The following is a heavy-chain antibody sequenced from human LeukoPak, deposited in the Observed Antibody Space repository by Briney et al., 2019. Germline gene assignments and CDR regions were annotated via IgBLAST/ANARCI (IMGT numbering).Heavy chain of an antibody. D-gene: IGHD3-3*01. J-gene: IGHJ4*02. CDR1: GGSISSYY. Sequence: SETLSLTCTISGGSISSYYWSWIRQPPGKGLEWIGYIYYSGGTNYNPSLKSRVTISVDTSKNQFSLRLSSVTAADTAVYYCARASIFGVVMFDYWGQGTLVTVSS. CDR3: ARASIFGVVMFDY. V-gene: IGHV4-59*01. CDR2: IYYSGGT.